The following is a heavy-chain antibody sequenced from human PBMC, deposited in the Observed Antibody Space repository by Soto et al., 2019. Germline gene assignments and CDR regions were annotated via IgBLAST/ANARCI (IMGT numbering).Heavy chain of an antibody. CDR1: GYTFTSYY. V-gene: IGHV1-46*01. CDR3: ARDLERLRFLEWSPSHAFDI. CDR2: INPSGGST. Sequence: ASVKVSCKASGYTFTSYYMHWVRQAPGQGLEWMGIINPSGGSTSYAQKFQGRVTMTRDTSTSTVYMELSSLRSEDTAVYYCARDLERLRFLEWSPSHAFDIWGQGTMVTVS. D-gene: IGHD3-3*01. J-gene: IGHJ3*02.